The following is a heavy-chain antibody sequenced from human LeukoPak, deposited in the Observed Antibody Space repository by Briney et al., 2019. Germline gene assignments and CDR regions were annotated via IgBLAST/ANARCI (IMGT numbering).Heavy chain of an antibody. CDR3: ASEPYDSSGYYSSWFDP. V-gene: IGHV4-39*07. CDR2: IYYSGST. J-gene: IGHJ5*02. D-gene: IGHD3-22*01. CDR1: GGSISSSSYY. Sequence: SETLSLTCTVSGGSISSSSYYWGWICQPPGKGLEWIGSIYYSGSTYYNPSLKSRVTISVDTSKNQFSLKLSSVTAADTAVYYCASEPYDSSGYYSSWFDPWGQGTLVTVSS.